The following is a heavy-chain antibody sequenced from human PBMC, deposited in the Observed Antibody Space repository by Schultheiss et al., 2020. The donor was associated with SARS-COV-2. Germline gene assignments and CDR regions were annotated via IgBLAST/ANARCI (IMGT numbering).Heavy chain of an antibody. Sequence: GESLKISCKGSGYSFTSYSIGWVRQMPGKGLEWMGIIYPGDSDTTYSPSFQGQVTISADKSISTAYLQWSSLKASDTAMYYCARQGRWKDGDYLGPHYWGQGTLVTVSS. D-gene: IGHD4-17*01. CDR2: IYPGDSDT. CDR3: ARQGRWKDGDYLGPHY. CDR1: GYSFTSYS. J-gene: IGHJ4*02. V-gene: IGHV5-51*01.